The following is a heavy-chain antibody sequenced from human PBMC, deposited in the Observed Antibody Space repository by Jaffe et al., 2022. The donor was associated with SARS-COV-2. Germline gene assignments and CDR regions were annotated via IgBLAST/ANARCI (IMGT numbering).Heavy chain of an antibody. J-gene: IGHJ6*02. D-gene: IGHD6-19*01. CDR3: ARDVMGKAVAGPAYYYGMDV. V-gene: IGHV4-4*07. Sequence: QVQLQESGPGLVKPSETLSLTCTVSGGSISSYYWSWIRQPAGKGLEWIGRIYTSGSTNYNPSLKSRVTMSVDTSKNQFSLKLSSVTAADTAVYYCARDVMGKAVAGPAYYYGMDVWGQGTTVTVSS. CDR1: GGSISSYY. CDR2: IYTSGST.